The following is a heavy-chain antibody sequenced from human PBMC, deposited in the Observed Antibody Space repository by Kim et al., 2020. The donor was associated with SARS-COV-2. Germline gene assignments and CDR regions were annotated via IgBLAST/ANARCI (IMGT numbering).Heavy chain of an antibody. CDR2: INTNTGNP. CDR3: ARVRCSGGSCYWDWFDP. CDR1: GYTFTSYA. Sequence: ASVMVSCKASGYTFTSYAMNWVRQAPGQGLEWMGWINTNTGNPTYAQGFTGRFVFSLDTSVSTAYLQFSSLKAEDTAVYYCARVRCSGGSCYWDWFDPWGKGALVTVSP. V-gene: IGHV7-4-1*02. J-gene: IGHJ5*02. D-gene: IGHD2-15*01.